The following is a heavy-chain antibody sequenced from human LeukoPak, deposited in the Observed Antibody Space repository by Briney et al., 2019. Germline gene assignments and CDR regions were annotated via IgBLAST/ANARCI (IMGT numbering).Heavy chain of an antibody. CDR1: GFTFNSYA. CDR2: ISGSGGST. J-gene: IGHJ4*02. CDR3: ANWAYDSSGCSDY. D-gene: IGHD3-22*01. Sequence: PGGSLRLSCAASGFTFNSYAMSWVRQAPGKGLEWVSAISGSGGSTYYADSVKGRFTISRDNSKNTLYLQMNSLRAEDTAVYYCANWAYDSSGCSDYWGQGTLVTVSS. V-gene: IGHV3-23*01.